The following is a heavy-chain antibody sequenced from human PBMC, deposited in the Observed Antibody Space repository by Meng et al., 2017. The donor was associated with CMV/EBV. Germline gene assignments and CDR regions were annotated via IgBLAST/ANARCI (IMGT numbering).Heavy chain of an antibody. Sequence: GESLKISCAASGFTFDDYGMSWVRQAPGKGLEWVSGINWNGGSTGYADSVKGRFTISRDSAKNSLYLQMNSLRAEDTALYYCAKEIVGATIYYYYGMDVWGQGTTVTVSS. D-gene: IGHD1-26*01. CDR3: AKEIVGATIYYYYGMDV. V-gene: IGHV3-20*04. J-gene: IGHJ6*02. CDR2: INWNGGST. CDR1: GFTFDDYG.